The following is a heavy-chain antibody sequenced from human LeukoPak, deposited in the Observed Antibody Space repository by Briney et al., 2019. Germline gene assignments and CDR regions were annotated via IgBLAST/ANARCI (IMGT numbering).Heavy chain of an antibody. D-gene: IGHD6-6*01. CDR2: ISYDGSNK. V-gene: IGHV3-30-3*01. CDR1: GFTFSSYP. Sequence: GRSLRLSCAASGFTFSSYPMHWDRQAPGKGLEWVTVISYDGSNKYYADSVKGRFTISRDNSKNTLYLQMNSLRAEDTAVYYCARDVEDSSPDYWGQGTLVTVSS. J-gene: IGHJ4*02. CDR3: ARDVEDSSPDY.